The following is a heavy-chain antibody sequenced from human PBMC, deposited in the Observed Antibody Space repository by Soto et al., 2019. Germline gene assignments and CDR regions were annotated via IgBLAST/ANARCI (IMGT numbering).Heavy chain of an antibody. V-gene: IGHV4-30-4*01. CDR3: AREVIPLTTDWYFDL. CDR2: IYDSGST. D-gene: IGHD4-17*01. Sequence: QLQLRESGPGLVKPSETLSLTCTVSGGSISGGVGGLYYWSWIRQPPGKGLEWIGYIYDSGSTYYNTSLKRRVTILVDTSKNQFSLRLSSVTAADTAVYYCAREVIPLTTDWYFDLWGRGTLVTVSS. CDR1: GGSISGGVGGLYY. J-gene: IGHJ2*01.